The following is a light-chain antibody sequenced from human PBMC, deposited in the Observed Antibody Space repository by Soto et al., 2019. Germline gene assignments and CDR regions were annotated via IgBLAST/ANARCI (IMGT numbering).Light chain of an antibody. CDR1: QLVSSNY. J-gene: IGKJ5*01. Sequence: VVFTQSPGTLSLSLGEIATLSVIGSQLVSSNYLAWSQQKSGQPPRLLTYGASSRATGVPDRFSGSGSGTDFPLTISRLEPEDFAVYSCQHYGSSPITFGQGTRLEI. CDR2: GAS. CDR3: QHYGSSPIT. V-gene: IGKV3-20*01.